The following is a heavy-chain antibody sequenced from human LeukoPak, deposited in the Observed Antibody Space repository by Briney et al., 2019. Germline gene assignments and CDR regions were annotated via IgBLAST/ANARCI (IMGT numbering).Heavy chain of an antibody. J-gene: IGHJ4*02. CDR2: ISNVVS. CDR1: GITFSSYE. Sequence: GGSLRLSCAVSGITFSSYEMNWVRQAPGKGLEWISCISNVVSYYADSVKGRFTISRDNAKNSLYLQMNSLTVVDTAVYYCARGFRDTAMFLDYWGQGTLVTVSS. CDR3: ARGFRDTAMFLDY. V-gene: IGHV3-48*03. D-gene: IGHD5-18*01.